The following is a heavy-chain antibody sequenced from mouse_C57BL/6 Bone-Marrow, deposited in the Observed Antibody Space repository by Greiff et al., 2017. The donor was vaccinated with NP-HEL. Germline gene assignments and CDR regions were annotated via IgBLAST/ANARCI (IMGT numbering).Heavy chain of an antibody. V-gene: IGHV1-50*01. J-gene: IGHJ4*01. CDR1: GYTFTSYW. CDR2: IDPSDCYT. CDR3: AREVFTTVVARAMDY. D-gene: IGHD1-1*01. Sequence: QVQLQQPGAELVKPGASVKLSCKASGYTFTSYWMQWVKQRPGQGLEWIGEIDPSDCYTNYNQKFKGKATLTVDTSSSTAYMQLSSLTSEDSAVYYCAREVFTTVVARAMDYWGQGTSVTVSS.